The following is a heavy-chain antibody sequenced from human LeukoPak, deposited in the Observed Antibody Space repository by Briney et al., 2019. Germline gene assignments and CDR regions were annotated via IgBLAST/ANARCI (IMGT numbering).Heavy chain of an antibody. CDR2: INPNSGGT. J-gene: IGHJ3*02. CDR3: ARGGFPHSSSWYFSSRHAFDI. CDR1: GYTFTGYY. V-gene: IGHV1-2*02. Sequence: ASVKVSCKASGYTFTGYYMHWVRQAPGQGLEWMGWINPNSGGTNYAQKFQGRVTMTRDTSISTAYMELSRLRSDDTAVYYCARGGFPHSSSWYFSSRHAFDIWGQGTMVTVSS. D-gene: IGHD6-13*01.